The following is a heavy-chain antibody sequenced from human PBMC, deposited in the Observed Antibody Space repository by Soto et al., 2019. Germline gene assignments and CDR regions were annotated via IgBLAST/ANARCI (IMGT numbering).Heavy chain of an antibody. V-gene: IGHV5-51*01. D-gene: IGHD3-3*01. CDR2: IYPGDSNT. CDR1: GYRFASYW. CDR3: ARHSYDFWSGHPNPGSYYGLAV. Sequence: PGESLKISCKGSGYRFASYWIGWVRQMPGKGLEWMGIIYPGDSNTRYSPSLQGQVTISVYKSISTSYLHWISLKATDTAIYYCARHSYDFWSGHPNPGSYYGLAVWGQGTTVTVSS. J-gene: IGHJ6*02.